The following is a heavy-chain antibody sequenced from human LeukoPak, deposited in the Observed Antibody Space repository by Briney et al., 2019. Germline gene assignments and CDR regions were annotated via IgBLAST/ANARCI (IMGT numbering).Heavy chain of an antibody. CDR2: MYSGGST. CDR1: GFTVSSNY. V-gene: IGHV3-53*01. CDR3: ARSLTVPHVDY. J-gene: IGHJ4*02. Sequence: GGSLRLSCAASGFTVSSNYMSWVRQAPGKGLEWVSVMYSGGSTYYADSVKGRFTISRDNSKNTLYLQMNSLRAEDTAVYYCARSLTVPHVDYWGQGTLVTVSS. D-gene: IGHD4-17*01.